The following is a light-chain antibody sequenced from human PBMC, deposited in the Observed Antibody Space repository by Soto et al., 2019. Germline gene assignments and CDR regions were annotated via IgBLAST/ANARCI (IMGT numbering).Light chain of an antibody. V-gene: IGKV3-11*01. Sequence: EIVLTQSPATLSFSPGEIATLSCRASQSVSSYLAWYQQKPGQAPRLLVYAASNRATGIPARFSGSGSGTDFTLTISSLEPEDFAVYYCQQRSNWPPITFGQGTRPEIK. CDR3: QQRSNWPPIT. CDR2: AAS. CDR1: QSVSSY. J-gene: IGKJ5*01.